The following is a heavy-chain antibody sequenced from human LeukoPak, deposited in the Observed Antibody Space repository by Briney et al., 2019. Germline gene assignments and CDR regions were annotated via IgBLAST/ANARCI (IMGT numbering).Heavy chain of an antibody. D-gene: IGHD2-2*01. CDR1: GYTFTSYG. Sequence: ASVKVSCKASGYTFTSYGISWVRQAPGQGLEWMGWISAYNGNTNYAQKLQGRVTMTTDTSTSTAYMELRSLRSDDTAVYYCASPLEDIVVVPAAHPEYYYYYGMDVWGQGTTVTVSS. CDR3: ASPLEDIVVVPAAHPEYYYYYGMDV. V-gene: IGHV1-18*04. J-gene: IGHJ6*02. CDR2: ISAYNGNT.